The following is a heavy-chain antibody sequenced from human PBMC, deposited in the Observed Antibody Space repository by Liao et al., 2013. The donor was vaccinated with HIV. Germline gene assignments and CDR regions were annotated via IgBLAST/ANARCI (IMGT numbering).Heavy chain of an antibody. D-gene: IGHD2-2*01. CDR1: GGSISSGSYY. CDR3: ARDPYFQLGDDAFDI. CDR2: IYTSGST. V-gene: IGHV4-61*02. J-gene: IGHJ3*02. Sequence: QVQLQESGPGLVKPSQTLSLTCTVSGGSISSGSYYWSWIRQPAGKGLEWIGRIYTSGSTNYNPSLKSRVTISVDTSKNQFSLKLSSVTAADTAVYYCARDPYFQLGDDAFDIWGQGTMVTVSS.